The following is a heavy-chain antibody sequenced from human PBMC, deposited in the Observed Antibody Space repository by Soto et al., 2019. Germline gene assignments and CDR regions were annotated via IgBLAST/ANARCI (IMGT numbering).Heavy chain of an antibody. D-gene: IGHD1-1*01. Sequence: GASVKVSCKASGYTFTSYAMHWVRQAPGQRLEWMGWINAGNGNTKYSQKFQGRVTITRDTSASTAYMELSSLRSEDTAVYYCARDLEAGTNWFDPWGQGTLVTVSS. CDR3: ARDLEAGTNWFDP. J-gene: IGHJ5*02. CDR1: GYTFTSYA. CDR2: INAGNGNT. V-gene: IGHV1-3*01.